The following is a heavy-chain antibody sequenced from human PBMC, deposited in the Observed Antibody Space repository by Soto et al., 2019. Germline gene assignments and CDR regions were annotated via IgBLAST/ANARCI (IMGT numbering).Heavy chain of an antibody. J-gene: IGHJ4*02. CDR3: ARVGPAHYYDSSGYYSPLDY. D-gene: IGHD3-22*01. CDR2: IIPMFGTA. V-gene: IGHV1-69*01. Sequence: QAQLVQSGAEVKKPGSSVKVSCKASGDTFSSYAINWVRQAPGQGLEWMGGIIPMFGTANYAQKFKGRVTITAGESTSTVYMELSSPRSEDTAVYYCARVGPAHYYDSSGYYSPLDYWGQGTLVTVSS. CDR1: GDTFSSYA.